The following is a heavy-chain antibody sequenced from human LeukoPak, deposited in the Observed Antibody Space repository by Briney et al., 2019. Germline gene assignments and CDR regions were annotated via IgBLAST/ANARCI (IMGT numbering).Heavy chain of an antibody. D-gene: IGHD2-15*01. V-gene: IGHV5-51*01. Sequence: GESLKISCKGSGYSFTSYWIGWVRQMPGKGLEWMGIIYPGDSDTRYSPSFQGQVTISADKSISTAYLQWSSLKASDTAMYYCARLDCSGGSCYPEPYYYYYYYMDVWGKGTTVTVSS. CDR1: GYSFTSYW. CDR2: IYPGDSDT. J-gene: IGHJ6*03. CDR3: ARLDCSGGSCYPEPYYYYYYYMDV.